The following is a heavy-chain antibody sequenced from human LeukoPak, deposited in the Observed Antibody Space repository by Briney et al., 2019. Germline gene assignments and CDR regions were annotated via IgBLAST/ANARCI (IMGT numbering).Heavy chain of an antibody. CDR1: GFTFDDYA. J-gene: IGHJ2*01. Sequence: PGRSLRLSCAASGFTFDDYATHWVRQAPGKGLEWVSGISWNSGSIGYADSVKGRFTISRDNAKNSLYLQMNSLRAEDMALYYCAKAPDSIAARSGYFDLWGRGTLVTVSS. CDR3: AKAPDSIAARSGYFDL. D-gene: IGHD6-6*01. V-gene: IGHV3-9*03. CDR2: ISWNSGSI.